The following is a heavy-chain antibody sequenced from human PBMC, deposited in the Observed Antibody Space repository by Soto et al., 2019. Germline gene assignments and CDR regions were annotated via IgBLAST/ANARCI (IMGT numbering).Heavy chain of an antibody. Sequence: SETLSLTCTVSGGSISSGGYYWSWIRQHPGKGLEWIGYIYYSGSTYYNPSLKSRVTISVDTSKNQFSLKLSSVTAADTAVYYCERGSYYYYYGMDVWGQGTTVTVSS. J-gene: IGHJ6*02. CDR2: IYYSGST. CDR3: ERGSYYYYYGMDV. V-gene: IGHV4-31*03. CDR1: GGSISSGGYY.